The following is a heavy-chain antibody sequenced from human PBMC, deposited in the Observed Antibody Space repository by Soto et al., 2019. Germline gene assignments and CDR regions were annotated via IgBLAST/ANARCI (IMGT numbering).Heavy chain of an antibody. D-gene: IGHD3-10*01. J-gene: IGHJ3*02. CDR2: IIPIFGTA. V-gene: IGHV1-69*01. Sequence: QVQLVQSGAEVKKPGSSVKVSCKASGGTFSSYAISWVRQAPGQGLEWMGGIIPIFGTANYAQKFQGRVTNTADEYTSTAYMELGSLRSEDTAVYYCARVGFRVRFAFDIWGQGTMVTVSS. CDR1: GGTFSSYA. CDR3: ARVGFRVRFAFDI.